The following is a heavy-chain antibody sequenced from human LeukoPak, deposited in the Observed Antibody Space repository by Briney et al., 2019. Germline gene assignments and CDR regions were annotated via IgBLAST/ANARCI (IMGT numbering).Heavy chain of an antibody. J-gene: IGHJ6*03. D-gene: IGHD6-13*01. CDR3: ARVDSSSWYGYYYYYVDV. CDR2: MNPNSGNT. Sequence: ASVKVSCKASGYTFTSYDINWVRQATGQGLEWMGWMNPNSGNTGYAQKFQGRVTMTRNTSISTAYMELSSLRSEDTAVYYCARVDSSSWYGYYYYYVDVWGKGTTVTVSS. V-gene: IGHV1-8*01. CDR1: GYTFTSYD.